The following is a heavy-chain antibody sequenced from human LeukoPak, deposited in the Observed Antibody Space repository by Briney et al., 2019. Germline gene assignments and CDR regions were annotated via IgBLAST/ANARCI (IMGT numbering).Heavy chain of an antibody. CDR3: ARDLSIAARVYYYGMDV. D-gene: IGHD6-6*01. J-gene: IGHJ6*02. V-gene: IGHV3-30-3*01. CDR1: GFTFSSYA. Sequence: PGGSLRLSCAASGFTFSSYAMHWVRQAPGKGLEWVAVISYDGSNKYYADSVKGRFTISRDNSKNTLYLQMNSLRAEDTAVYYCARDLSIAARVYYYGMDVWGQGTMVTVSS. CDR2: ISYDGSNK.